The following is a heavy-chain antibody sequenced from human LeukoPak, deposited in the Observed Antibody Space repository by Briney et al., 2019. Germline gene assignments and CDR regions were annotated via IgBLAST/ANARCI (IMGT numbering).Heavy chain of an antibody. CDR3: ARDQREMATILDY. D-gene: IGHD5-24*01. CDR2: ISSSSSYI. J-gene: IGHJ4*02. CDR1: GFTFSSYS. V-gene: IGHV3-21*01. Sequence: PGGSLRLSCAASGFTFSSYSMNWVRQAPGKGLEWVSSISSSSSYIYYADSVKGRFTISRDNAKNSLYLQMNSLRAEDTAVYYCARDQREMATILDYWGQGTLVTVSS.